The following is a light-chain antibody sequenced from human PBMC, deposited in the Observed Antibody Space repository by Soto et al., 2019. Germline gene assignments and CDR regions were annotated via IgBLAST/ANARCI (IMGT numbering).Light chain of an antibody. J-gene: IGKJ1*01. CDR3: QQYSNWPPWT. Sequence: EIVMTQSPATLAVSPGETATLSCRASQSLSGNLAWYQQKPGQAPRLLLFRASTRATGVPARFSGSGSGTEFTLTISGLQSEDFAVYYCQQYSNWPPWTFXPGTKADIK. CDR1: QSLSGN. V-gene: IGKV3-15*01. CDR2: RAS.